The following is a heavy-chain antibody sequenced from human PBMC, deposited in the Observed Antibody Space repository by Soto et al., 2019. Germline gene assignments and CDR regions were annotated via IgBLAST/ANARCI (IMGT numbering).Heavy chain of an antibody. CDR1: GFTFDDYA. CDR3: EKAPQGRADVFDI. V-gene: IGHV3-9*01. Sequence: GGSLRLSCAASGFTFDDYAMHWVRQAPGKGLEWVSGIIWNSGSIGYADSVKGGFTISRDNAKNSLYLQMNSLRAEDTALYYCEKAPQGRADVFDIGGEGKMVTVSS. J-gene: IGHJ3*02. CDR2: IIWNSGSI.